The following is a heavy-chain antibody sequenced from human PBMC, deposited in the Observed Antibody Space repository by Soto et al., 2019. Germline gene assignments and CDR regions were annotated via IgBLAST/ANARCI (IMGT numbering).Heavy chain of an antibody. CDR1: GFTFSSYA. V-gene: IGHV3-30-3*01. Sequence: QVQLVESGGGVVQPGRSLRLSCAASGFTFSSYAMHWVRQAPGKGLEWVAVISYDGSNKYYADSVKGRFTISRDNSKNTVYLQMNSLRDEDTAVYYCARDGSVVAATDWYFDLWGRGTLVTVSS. CDR2: ISYDGSNK. J-gene: IGHJ2*01. D-gene: IGHD2-15*01. CDR3: ARDGSVVAATDWYFDL.